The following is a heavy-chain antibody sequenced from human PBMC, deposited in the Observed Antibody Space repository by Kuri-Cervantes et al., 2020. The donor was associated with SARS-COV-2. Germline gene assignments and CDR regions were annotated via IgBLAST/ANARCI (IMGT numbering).Heavy chain of an antibody. Sequence: ESLKISCAASGFTFSSYAMSWVRQAPGKGLEWVSAISGSGGSTYYADSVKGRFTISRDNSKNTLYLQMNSLRAEDTAVYYCAKDQYDTDAFDIWGQGTMVTVSS. J-gene: IGHJ3*02. CDR2: ISGSGGST. V-gene: IGHV3-23*01. CDR3: AKDQYDTDAFDI. D-gene: IGHD1-1*01. CDR1: GFTFSSYA.